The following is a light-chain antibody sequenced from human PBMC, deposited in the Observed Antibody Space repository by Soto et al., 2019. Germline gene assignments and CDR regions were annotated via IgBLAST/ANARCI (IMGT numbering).Light chain of an antibody. J-gene: IGKJ3*01. CDR1: QCLSSY. CDR3: QQLTRYPAT. CDR2: AAS. Sequence: DVRVTQSASFLSASVGDRVTIPCQASQCLSSYFGWYQQKSGKAPKLLIYAASTLKSGVPSRFSGSGSGTEFTLTISSLQPVDLATYYCQQLTRYPATFGPGTKVDI. V-gene: IGKV1-9*01.